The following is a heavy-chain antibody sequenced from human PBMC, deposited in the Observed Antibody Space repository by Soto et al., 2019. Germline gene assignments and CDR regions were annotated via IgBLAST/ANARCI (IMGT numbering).Heavy chain of an antibody. Sequence: GGSLRLSCAASGFIFSSYGIPWVRQAPGKGLEWVAVMSYDGSNTYYADSVKGRFTISRDNSENTLYLQMNSLRAEDTAVYYCAKEGSGASRLLYYYGMDVWGQGTTVNVS. D-gene: IGHD6-6*01. CDR1: GFIFSSYG. CDR2: MSYDGSNT. V-gene: IGHV3-30*18. J-gene: IGHJ6*02. CDR3: AKEGSGASRLLYYYGMDV.